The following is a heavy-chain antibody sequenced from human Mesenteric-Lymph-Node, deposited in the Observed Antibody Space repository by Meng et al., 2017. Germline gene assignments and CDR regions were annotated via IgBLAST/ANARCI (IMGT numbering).Heavy chain of an antibody. CDR3: AREDDSSHYYRRNWFDP. Sequence: SETLSLTCTVSGYFISNGYYWGWIRQPPGKGLEWIGSVYYSGFSYYSPSLKSRLTISVDTSKNQFSLKLNSVTAADTAVYYCAREDDSSHYYRRNWFDPWGQGTLVTVSS. D-gene: IGHD3-22*01. J-gene: IGHJ5*02. V-gene: IGHV4-38-2*02. CDR1: GYFISNGYY. CDR2: VYYSGFS.